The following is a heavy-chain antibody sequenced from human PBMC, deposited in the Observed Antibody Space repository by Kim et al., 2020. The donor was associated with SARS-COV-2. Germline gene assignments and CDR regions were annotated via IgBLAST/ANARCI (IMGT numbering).Heavy chain of an antibody. V-gene: IGHV3-30*04. CDR2: ISHDGGYT. CDR3: ARAPTTVSMLTFGLFDY. Sequence: GGSLRLSCAASGFNFLAYAMHWVRQTPGKGLEWVASISHDGGYTFFADSVKGRFTISRDNSRKTLYLQMNGLRPEDTAVYYCARAPTTVSMLTFGLFDYWGQGTLVAASS. CDR1: GFNFLAYA. D-gene: IGHD4-17*01. J-gene: IGHJ4*02.